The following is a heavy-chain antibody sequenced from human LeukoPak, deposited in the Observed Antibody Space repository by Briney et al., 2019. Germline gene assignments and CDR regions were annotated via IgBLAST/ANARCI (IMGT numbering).Heavy chain of an antibody. J-gene: IGHJ5*02. CDR1: GSTFSSYG. CDR3: AKDAQQLVRGWFDP. CDR2: ISYDGSNK. Sequence: GGSLRLSCAASGSTFSSYGMHWVRQAPGKGLEWVAVISYDGSNKYYADSVKGRFTISRDNSKNTLYLQMNSLRAEDTAVYYCAKDAQQLVRGWFDPWGQGTLVTVSS. V-gene: IGHV3-30*18. D-gene: IGHD6-13*01.